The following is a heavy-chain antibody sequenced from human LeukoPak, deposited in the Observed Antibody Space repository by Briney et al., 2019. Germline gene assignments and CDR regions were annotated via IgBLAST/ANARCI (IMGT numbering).Heavy chain of an antibody. D-gene: IGHD3-10*01. J-gene: IGHJ5*02. CDR2: LYFRGNT. V-gene: IGHV4-39*07. Sequence: PSETLSLTCSVSGGSISINSYYWDWIRQSPGKALEWLGSLYFRGNTYYNPSLKSRVSISVDTSKNQFSLKLSSVTAADTAVYYCAGEYGSGSYYKELGFDPWGQGTLVTVSS. CDR1: GGSISINSYY. CDR3: AGEYGSGSYYKELGFDP.